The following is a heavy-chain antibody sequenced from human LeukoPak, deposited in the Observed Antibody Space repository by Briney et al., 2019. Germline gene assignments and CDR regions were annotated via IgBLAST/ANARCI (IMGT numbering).Heavy chain of an antibody. D-gene: IGHD6-19*01. CDR1: GGSLSDYY. CDR3: ATEGTYSSGWYDY. Sequence: SETLSLTCAVYGGSLSDYYWSWIRQPPGKGLEWIGEINHSGSTNYNPSLKSRVTISVDTSKNQFSLKLTSVTAADTAVYYCATEGTYSSGWYDYWGQGTLVTVSS. J-gene: IGHJ4*02. V-gene: IGHV4-34*01. CDR2: INHSGST.